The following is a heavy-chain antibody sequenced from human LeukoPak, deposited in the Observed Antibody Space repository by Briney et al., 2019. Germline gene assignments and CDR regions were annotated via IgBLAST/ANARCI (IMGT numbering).Heavy chain of an antibody. CDR1: GFTFSSYW. CDR2: IKQDGSEK. CDR3: ARVQWELRGVGGYFEH. D-gene: IGHD1-26*01. V-gene: IGHV3-7*01. Sequence: PGGSLRLSCVVSGFTFSSYWMSWVRQAPGKGLEWVANIKQDGSEKYYVDSVKGRFTMSRDNAKNSLYLQMNSLRAEDTAVYYCARVQWELRGVGGYFEHWGQGALVTVSS. J-gene: IGHJ4*02.